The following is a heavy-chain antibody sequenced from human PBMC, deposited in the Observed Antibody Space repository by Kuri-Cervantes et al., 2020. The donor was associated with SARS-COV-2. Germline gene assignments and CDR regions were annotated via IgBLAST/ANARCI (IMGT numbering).Heavy chain of an antibody. CDR2: IYFSGST. CDR1: GGSISGSSYY. V-gene: IGHV4-39*07. J-gene: IGHJ2*01. CDR3: ARIFVPAAILTDGWYFDL. Sequence: GSLRLSCTVSGGSISGSSYYWGWIRQPPGKGLEWIGAIYFSGSTFYNPSLTSRVTISIDTSKNLFSLKLSSVTAADTALYYCARIFVPAAILTDGWYFDLWGRGTLVTVSS. D-gene: IGHD2-2*02.